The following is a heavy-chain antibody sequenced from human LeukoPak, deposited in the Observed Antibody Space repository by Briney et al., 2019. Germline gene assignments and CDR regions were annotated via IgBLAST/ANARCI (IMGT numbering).Heavy chain of an antibody. V-gene: IGHV1-24*01. CDR1: GYTLTELS. CDR2: FDPEDGET. Sequence: ASVTVSCKVSGYTLTELSMHWVRQAPGKGLEWMGDFDPEDGETIYAQKFQGRVTMTEDTSTDTAYMELSSLRSDDTAVYYCARSYYDGGSDAFDIWGQGTMVTVSS. CDR3: ARSYYDGGSDAFDI. D-gene: IGHD3-22*01. J-gene: IGHJ3*02.